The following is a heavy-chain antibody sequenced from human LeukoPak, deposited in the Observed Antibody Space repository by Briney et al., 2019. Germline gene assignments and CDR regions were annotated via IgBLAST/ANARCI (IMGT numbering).Heavy chain of an antibody. CDR1: GGSFSGYY. CDR2: INHSGST. V-gene: IGHV4-34*01. D-gene: IGHD3-3*01. J-gene: IGHJ4*02. Sequence: PSETLSLTCAVYGGSFSGYYWSWIRQPPGKELEWIGEINHSGSTNYNPSLKSRVTISVDTSKNQFSLKLSSVTAADTAVYYCARGGAFWSGYYRSYYFDYWGQGTLVTVSS. CDR3: ARGGAFWSGYYRSYYFDY.